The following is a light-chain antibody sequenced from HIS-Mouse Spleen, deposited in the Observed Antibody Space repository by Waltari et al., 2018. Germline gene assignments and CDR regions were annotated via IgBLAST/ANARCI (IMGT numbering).Light chain of an antibody. CDR1: QSVSSSY. J-gene: IGKJ1*01. CDR2: GAS. Sequence: EIVLTQSPGTLSLSPGERATLSCRASQSVSSSYLAWYQHKPGQAPRLLIYGASSRATGIPDRFSGSGSGTDFTLTISRLEPEDFVVYYCQQYGSSPPWPFGQGTKVEIK. V-gene: IGKV3-20*01. CDR3: QQYGSSPPWP.